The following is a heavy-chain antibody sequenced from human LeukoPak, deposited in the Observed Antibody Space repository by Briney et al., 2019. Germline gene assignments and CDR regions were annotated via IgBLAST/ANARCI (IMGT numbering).Heavy chain of an antibody. Sequence: VASVKVSCKASGYTFTSYGISGVRQAPGQGVEWMGWICVYNGNTTNAQKLQGRVTMTTRASTSTAYLKLRSLRSDDTAVYYCARGRQQLVQGTYYYCYLMDVWGKGTTVTVSS. CDR2: ICVYNGNT. J-gene: IGHJ6*03. V-gene: IGHV1-18*01. CDR1: GYTFTSYG. CDR3: ARGRQQLVQGTYYYCYLMDV. D-gene: IGHD6-13*01.